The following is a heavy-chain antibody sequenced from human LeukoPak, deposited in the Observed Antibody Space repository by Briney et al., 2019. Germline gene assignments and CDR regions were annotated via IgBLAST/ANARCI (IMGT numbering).Heavy chain of an antibody. Sequence: GASVKVSCKASGYTFTSYGISWVRRAPGQGLEWMGWISAYNGNTNYAQKLQGRVTMATDTSTSTAYMELRSLRSDDTAVYYCARDGSGSYYNYYYMDVWGKGTTVTISS. CDR3: ARDGSGSYYNYYYMDV. D-gene: IGHD3-10*01. CDR2: ISAYNGNT. CDR1: GYTFTSYG. J-gene: IGHJ6*03. V-gene: IGHV1-18*01.